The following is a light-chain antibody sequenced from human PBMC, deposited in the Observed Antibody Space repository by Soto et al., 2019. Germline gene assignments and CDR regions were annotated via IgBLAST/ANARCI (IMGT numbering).Light chain of an antibody. J-gene: IGKJ4*01. V-gene: IGKV3-11*01. CDR1: HSVSCY. CDR3: QQRSNWPLT. Sequence: EIVLTQSPATLSLSPGERATLSCRALHSVSCYLAWYQQKPGQAPRLLIYDASNRATGISARFSGSGSGTDFTLSISSLEPEDFAVYYCQQRSNWPLTFGGGTKVDIK. CDR2: DAS.